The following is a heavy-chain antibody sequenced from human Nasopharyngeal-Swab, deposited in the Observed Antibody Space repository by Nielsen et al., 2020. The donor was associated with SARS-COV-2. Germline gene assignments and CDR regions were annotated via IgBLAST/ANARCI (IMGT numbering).Heavy chain of an antibody. CDR1: GFTFSKFY. D-gene: IGHD6-13*01. J-gene: IGHJ6*02. CDR2: IKQDGSGS. Sequence: GESLKISCAASGFTFSKFYMSWVRQAAGKGLEWVANIKQDGSGSYYVDSVKGRFTISRDDANNSLYLQMNSLRAEDTAVYYCARGTWYSSSGASYYYYYGMDVWGQGTTVTVSS. CDR3: ARGTWYSSSGASYYYYYGMDV. V-gene: IGHV3-7*01.